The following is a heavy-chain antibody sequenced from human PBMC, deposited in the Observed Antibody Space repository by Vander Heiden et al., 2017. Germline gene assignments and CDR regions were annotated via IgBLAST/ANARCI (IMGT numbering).Heavy chain of an antibody. CDR2: IKRKTDGGTT. Sequence: ELQLLESGGGLVKPGGSLRLSCAASGFTFSNAWVSWVSQAPGKGVEWVGRIKRKTDGGTTDYAAPVKGRFTISRDDSKNTLYLQMNSLKTEDTAVYYCTTELYYYDSSGYYYDYWGQGTLVTVSS. CDR1: GFTFSNAW. J-gene: IGHJ4*02. D-gene: IGHD3-22*01. V-gene: IGHV3-15*01. CDR3: TTELYYYDSSGYYYDY.